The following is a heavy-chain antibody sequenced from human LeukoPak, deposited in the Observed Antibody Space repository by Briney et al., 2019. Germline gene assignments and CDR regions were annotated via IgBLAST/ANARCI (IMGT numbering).Heavy chain of an antibody. CDR1: GFSFNNYA. Sequence: GGSLCLSCAASGFSFNNYAMSWGSQAPGKGLEWVSAISTTGGSTYYADSVKGRFTVSRDNSKNTLSLQMDSLRVEDTALYYCAKEWTTVVTPKGYYLDSWGEGTLVTVSS. J-gene: IGHJ4*02. D-gene: IGHD4-23*01. V-gene: IGHV3-23*01. CDR2: ISTTGGST. CDR3: AKEWTTVVTPKGYYLDS.